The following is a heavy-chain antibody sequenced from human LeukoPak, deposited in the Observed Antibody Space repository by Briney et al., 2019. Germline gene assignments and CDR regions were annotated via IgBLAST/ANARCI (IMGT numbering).Heavy chain of an antibody. CDR1: GYTFTNYY. CDR2: FNPSGGST. J-gene: IGHJ6*02. D-gene: IGHD6-6*01. CDR3: ASPPGISSSYYYYDMDV. V-gene: IGHV1-46*01. Sequence: ASVKVSCKASGYTFTNYYTHWVRQAPGKGPEWMGIFNPSGGSTTYAQKFQGRVTMTRDTSTSTVYMELSSLRSEDTAVYYCASPPGISSSYYYYDMDVWGQGTTVTVSS.